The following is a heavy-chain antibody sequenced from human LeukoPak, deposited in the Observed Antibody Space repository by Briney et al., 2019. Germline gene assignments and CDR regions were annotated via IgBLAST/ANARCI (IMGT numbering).Heavy chain of an antibody. V-gene: IGHV4-59*01. J-gene: IGHJ4*02. CDR1: GGSISNYY. Sequence: TSETVSLTCSVSGGSISNYYCSWIRQPPGKGLQWIGYMYSSGTTNYNPSLKSRVTISVDTSKNQFSLTLSSVTAADTAVYYCARATTYGDADYWGQGTLVTVSS. CDR3: ARATTYGDADY. D-gene: IGHD4-17*01. CDR2: MYSSGTT.